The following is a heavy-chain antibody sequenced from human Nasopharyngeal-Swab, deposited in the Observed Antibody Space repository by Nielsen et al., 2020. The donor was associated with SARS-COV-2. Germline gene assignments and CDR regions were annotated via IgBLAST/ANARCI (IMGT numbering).Heavy chain of an antibody. D-gene: IGHD5-18*01. CDR1: GGSISSGGYY. J-gene: IGHJ4*02. CDR2: IYYSGST. Sequence: SETLSLTCTVSGGSISSGGYYWSWIRQHPGKGLEWIGYIYYSGSTYYNPSLKSRVTISVDTSKNQFSLKLSSVTAADTAVYYSARRYSYGPFDYWGQGTLVTVSS. CDR3: ARRYSYGPFDY. V-gene: IGHV4-31*03.